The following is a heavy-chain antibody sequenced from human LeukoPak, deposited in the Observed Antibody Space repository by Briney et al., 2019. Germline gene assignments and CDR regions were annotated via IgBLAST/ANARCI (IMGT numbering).Heavy chain of an antibody. D-gene: IGHD3-10*01. CDR2: VKEDGSEK. CDR3: ARVDGGSYNLNWFDP. V-gene: IGHV3-7*01. J-gene: IGHJ5*02. Sequence: GGSLRLSCAASAFTFRSYWMSWVRQAPGKGLEWVATVKEDGSEKYYVDSVKGRFTVSRDNANNSLYLHMNSLGGEDTAVYFCARVDGGSYNLNWFDPWGQGTLVTVSS. CDR1: AFTFRSYW.